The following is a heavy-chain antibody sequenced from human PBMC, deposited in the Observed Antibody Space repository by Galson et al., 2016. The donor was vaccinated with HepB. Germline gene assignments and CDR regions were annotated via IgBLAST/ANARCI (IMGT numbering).Heavy chain of an antibody. J-gene: IGHJ4*02. CDR1: GGSISNNYW. CDR3: ATAPVGCSWNSCYLHY. D-gene: IGHD1/OR15-1a*01. CDR2: IHPDGRT. Sequence: SETLSLTCAVSGGSISNNYWCNWVRQPPGKGPEWIAEIHPDGRTNYNPSLKSRVTLSVDKSNNQFSLKLTSATAADTAVYYCATAPVGCSWNSCYLHYGGQGTLVTVSS. V-gene: IGHV4-4*02.